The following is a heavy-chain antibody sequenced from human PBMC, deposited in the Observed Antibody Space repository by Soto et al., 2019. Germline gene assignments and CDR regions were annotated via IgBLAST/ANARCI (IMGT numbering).Heavy chain of an antibody. Sequence: ASETLSLTCTVSGGSISSGGYYWSWIRQHPGKGLEWIGYIYYSGSTYYNPSLKSRVTISVDTSKNLFSLKLSSVTAADTAVYYCARAMGGLGADAFDIWGQGTMVTVSS. CDR3: ARAMGGLGADAFDI. V-gene: IGHV4-31*03. D-gene: IGHD1-26*01. J-gene: IGHJ3*02. CDR2: IYYSGST. CDR1: GGSISSGGYY.